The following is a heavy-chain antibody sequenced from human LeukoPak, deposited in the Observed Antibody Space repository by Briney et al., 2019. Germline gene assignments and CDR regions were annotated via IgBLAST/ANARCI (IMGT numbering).Heavy chain of an antibody. V-gene: IGHV3-64*01. D-gene: IGHD2/OR15-2a*01. CDR3: ARDGTGSTTFDY. J-gene: IGHJ4*02. Sequence: GGSLRLSCSASAFTFSAFAMHWVRQAPGKGLEYVSAINSNGRSTYYANSVKGRFTISRDNSKNTLYLQMGSLRAEDMAVYYCARDGTGSTTFDYWGQGTLVTVSS. CDR2: INSNGRST. CDR1: AFTFSAFA.